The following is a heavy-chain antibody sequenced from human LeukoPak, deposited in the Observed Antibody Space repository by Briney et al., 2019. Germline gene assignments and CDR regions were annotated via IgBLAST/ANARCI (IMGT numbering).Heavy chain of an antibody. J-gene: IGHJ5*02. CDR2: IYYSGST. V-gene: IGHV4-59*01. CDR3: ARDYYGSGSYYKRT. CDR1: GGSISSYY. D-gene: IGHD3-10*01. Sequence: KTSETLSLTCTVSGGSISSYYWSWIRQPPGKGLEWIGYIYYSGSTNYNPSLKSRVTISVDTSMNQFSLKLSSVTAADTAVYYCARDYYGSGSYYKRTWGQGTLVTVSS.